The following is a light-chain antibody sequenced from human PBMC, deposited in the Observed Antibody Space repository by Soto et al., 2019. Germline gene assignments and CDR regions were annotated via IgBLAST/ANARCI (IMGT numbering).Light chain of an antibody. J-gene: IGLJ1*01. CDR3: NSYTSSSSV. Sequence: QSVLTQPASVSGSPGQSITISCTGTSSDVSGYNYVSWYQQHPGKAPKLIIYEVSNRPSGVSNRFSGSKSANTASLTISVLQAEDEADYYCNSYTSSSSVFGTGTKVTVL. CDR1: SSDVSGYNY. V-gene: IGLV2-14*01. CDR2: EVS.